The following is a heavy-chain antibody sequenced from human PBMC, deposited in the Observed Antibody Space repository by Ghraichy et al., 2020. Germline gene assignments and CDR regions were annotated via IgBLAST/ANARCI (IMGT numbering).Heavy chain of an antibody. J-gene: IGHJ4*02. CDR2: ISDSGAST. D-gene: IGHD6-19*01. CDR1: GFIFSDYA. Sequence: GESLNISCAASGFIFSDYAMNWVRQAPGKEPEWVSLISDSGASTYYADSVKDRFSISRDNSKNIVYLQMNSLRAEDTAIYYCAKALQPWLHSYYFDYWARESWSPSPQ. V-gene: IGHV3-23*01. CDR3: AKALQPWLHSYYFDY.